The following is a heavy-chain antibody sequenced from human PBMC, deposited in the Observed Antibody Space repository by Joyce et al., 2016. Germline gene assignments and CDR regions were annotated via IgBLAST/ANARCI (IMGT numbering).Heavy chain of an antibody. CDR2: INNSGVT. CDR3: ARSQWLAPLMY. CDR1: GGPFRGFF. J-gene: IGHJ4*02. Sequence: QVQLQQWGAGLLKPSENLSLTCAVSGGPFRGFFWTWVRQAPGKGLEWIGDINNSGVTNYNPSLKTRVTFSVDTSKNQFSLKLTSLSAADTAVYDCARSQWLAPLMYWGQGTPVTVSS. V-gene: IGHV4-34*01. D-gene: IGHD6-19*01.